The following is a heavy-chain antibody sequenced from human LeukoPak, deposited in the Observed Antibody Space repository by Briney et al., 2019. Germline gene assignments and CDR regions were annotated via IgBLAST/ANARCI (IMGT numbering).Heavy chain of an antibody. D-gene: IGHD5-12*01. CDR2: IYYSGST. CDR1: GGSISSGGYY. J-gene: IGHJ6*02. Sequence: PSETLSLTCTVSGGSISSGGYYWSWIRQHPGKGLEWIGYIYYSGSTYYNPSLKSRVTISVDTSKNQFSLKLSSVTAADTAVYYCARSIETGHDYSGYDLSYYYYGMDVWGQGTTVTVSS. CDR3: ARSIETGHDYSGYDLSYYYYGMDV. V-gene: IGHV4-31*03.